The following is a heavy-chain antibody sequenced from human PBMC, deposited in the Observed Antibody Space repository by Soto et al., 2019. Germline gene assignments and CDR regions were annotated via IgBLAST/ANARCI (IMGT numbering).Heavy chain of an antibody. CDR3: ARAGYSGSVSRYYYYYMDV. D-gene: IGHD1-26*01. CDR1: GFTFSDHY. CDR2: TRNKANSYTT. Sequence: EVQLVESGGGLVQPGGSLRLSCAASGFTFSDHYMDWVRQAPGKGLEWVGRTRNKANSYTTEYAASVKGRFTISRDDSKNSLYLQMNSLKTEDTAVYYCARAGYSGSVSRYYYYYMDVWGKGTTVTVSS. J-gene: IGHJ6*03. V-gene: IGHV3-72*01.